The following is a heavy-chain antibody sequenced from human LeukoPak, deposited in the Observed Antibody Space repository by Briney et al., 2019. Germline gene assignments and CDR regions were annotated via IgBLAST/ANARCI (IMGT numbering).Heavy chain of an antibody. V-gene: IGHV3-23*01. Sequence: PGGSLRLSCAASGFTFSSYAMGWVRQAPGKGVEGVSGMSGSGSSTYYAASVRGRFSMSRDYSTNTLFLQMNSLRAADTAIYYCARDRTVMIGHNFDFWGQGILVTVSS. J-gene: IGHJ4*02. D-gene: IGHD3-22*01. CDR3: ARDRTVMIGHNFDF. CDR1: GFTFSSYA. CDR2: MSGSGSST.